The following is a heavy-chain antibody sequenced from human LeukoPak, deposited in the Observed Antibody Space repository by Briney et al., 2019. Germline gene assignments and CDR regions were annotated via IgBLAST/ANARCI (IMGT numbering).Heavy chain of an antibody. V-gene: IGHV3-23*01. CDR2: IGWSGGST. Sequence: GGSLRLSCAASGLTFSSYAMSWVRQAPGQGLEWVSVIGWSGGSTYYADSVKGRLTFSRYNSKNTLFLQRNSLGAEDTAVYYCASIWDGVGFHWGQGTLVTVSS. CDR1: GLTFSSYA. J-gene: IGHJ4*02. D-gene: IGHD3-16*01. CDR3: ASIWDGVGFH.